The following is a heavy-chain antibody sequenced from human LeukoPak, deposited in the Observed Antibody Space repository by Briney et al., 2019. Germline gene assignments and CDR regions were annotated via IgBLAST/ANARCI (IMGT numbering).Heavy chain of an antibody. CDR1: GFTFSSYS. J-gene: IGHJ4*02. D-gene: IGHD3-22*01. CDR3: ARDRQYYDSSGYPTHFDY. V-gene: IGHV3-21*01. CDR2: ISSSSSYI. Sequence: PGGSLRLSCAASGFTFSSYSMNWVRQAPGKGLEWVSSISSSSSYIYYADSVKGRFTISRDNAKNSLYLQMNSLRAEDTAVYYCARDRQYYDSSGYPTHFDYWGQGTLVTVSS.